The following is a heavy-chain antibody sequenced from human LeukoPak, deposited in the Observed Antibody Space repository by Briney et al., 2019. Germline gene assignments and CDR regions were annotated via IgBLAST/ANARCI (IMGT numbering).Heavy chain of an antibody. V-gene: IGHV3-43D*03. CDR3: AKEGDSSGYYYGSEYFQH. D-gene: IGHD3-22*01. J-gene: IGHJ1*01. CDR1: GFTFDDYA. Sequence: GGSLRLSCAASGFTFDDYAMHWVRQAPGKGLEWVSLISWDGGSTYYADSVRGRFTISRDNSKNSLYLQMNSLRAEDTALYYCAKEGDSSGYYYGSEYFQHWGQGTLVTVSS. CDR2: ISWDGGST.